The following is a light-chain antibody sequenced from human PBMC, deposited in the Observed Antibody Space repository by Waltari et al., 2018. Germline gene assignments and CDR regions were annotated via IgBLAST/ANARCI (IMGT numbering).Light chain of an antibody. Sequence: ETVLTQSPGTLYLSTGERVSLSCRASQTLNNNYLAWYQQKPGQAPGLLIHGSSRRATGVPDRFSVSGSGTDFTLTISRLEIEDSAVYYCQHYGSSPYTFGQGTRLEI. CDR3: QHYGSSPYT. V-gene: IGKV3-20*01. CDR2: GSS. J-gene: IGKJ2*01. CDR1: QTLNNNY.